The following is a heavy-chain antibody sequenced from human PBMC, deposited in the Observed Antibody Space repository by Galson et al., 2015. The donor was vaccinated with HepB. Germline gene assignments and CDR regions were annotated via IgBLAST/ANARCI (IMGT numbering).Heavy chain of an antibody. J-gene: IGHJ4*02. V-gene: IGHV1-24*01. D-gene: IGHD3-10*01. Sequence: SVKVSCKVSGYTLTELSMHWVRQAPGKGLEWMGGFDPEDGETIYAQKFQGRVTMTEDTSTDTGYMELSSLRSDDTAVYYCATGLTMVRGERDDYWGQGTLVTVSS. CDR2: FDPEDGET. CDR3: ATGLTMVRGERDDY. CDR1: GYTLTELS.